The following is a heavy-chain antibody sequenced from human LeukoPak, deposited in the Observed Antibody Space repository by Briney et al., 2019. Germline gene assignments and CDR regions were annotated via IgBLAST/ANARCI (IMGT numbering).Heavy chain of an antibody. D-gene: IGHD3-9*01. CDR3: ARDHHYDILTGYYPGDY. CDR2: INAGNGNT. V-gene: IGHV1-3*01. J-gene: IGHJ4*02. Sequence: VASVKVSCTASGYTLTSYAMHWVRQAPGQRLEWMGWINAGNGNTKYSQKFQGRVTITRDTSASTAHMELSSLRSEDTAVYYCARDHHYDILTGYYPGDYWGQGTLVTVSS. CDR1: GYTLTSYA.